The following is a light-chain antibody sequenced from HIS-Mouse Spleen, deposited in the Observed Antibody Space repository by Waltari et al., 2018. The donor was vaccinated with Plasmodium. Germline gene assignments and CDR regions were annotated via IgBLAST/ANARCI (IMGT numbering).Light chain of an antibody. CDR2: GAS. CDR3: QQLNSYFLT. CDR1: QSVSSN. Sequence: EIVMTQSPATLSVSPGERATLSCRASQSVSSNLAWYQQKPGQAPRLLIYGASTRATGIPARFSGSGSGTEFTLTISSLQPEDFATYYCQQLNSYFLTFGGGTKVEIK. J-gene: IGKJ4*01. V-gene: IGKV3-15*01.